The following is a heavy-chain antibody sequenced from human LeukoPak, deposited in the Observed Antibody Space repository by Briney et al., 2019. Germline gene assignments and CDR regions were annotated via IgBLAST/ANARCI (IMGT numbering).Heavy chain of an antibody. CDR3: ARDLGIALAGTGY. D-gene: IGHD6-19*01. V-gene: IGHV3-74*01. CDR1: GFTFSSYW. CDR2: INSDGSST. J-gene: IGHJ4*02. Sequence: PGGSLRLSCAASGFTFSSYWMHWVRQAPGKGLVWVSSINSDGSSTSYADSVKGRFTISRDNAKNSLYLQMNSLRAEDTAVYYCARDLGIALAGTGYWGQGTLVTVSS.